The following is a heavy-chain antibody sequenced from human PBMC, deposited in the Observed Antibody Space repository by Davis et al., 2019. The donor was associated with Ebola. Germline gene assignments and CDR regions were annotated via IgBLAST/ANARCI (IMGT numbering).Heavy chain of an antibody. J-gene: IGHJ6*02. D-gene: IGHD3-16*01. CDR3: ARSGNYYYYYDGLDV. Sequence: GESLKISCKGFGYTFSSYWIAWVRQMPGKGLEWMGIIYPGDSDTRYSPSFQGQVTISADKSTSTAYLQWSSLKASDTAMYYCARSGNYYYYYDGLDVWGQGTTVTVFS. V-gene: IGHV5-51*01. CDR2: IYPGDSDT. CDR1: GYTFSSYW.